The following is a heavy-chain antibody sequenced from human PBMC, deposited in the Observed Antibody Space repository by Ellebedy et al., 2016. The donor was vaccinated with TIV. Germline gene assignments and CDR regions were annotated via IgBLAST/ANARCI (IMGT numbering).Heavy chain of an antibody. V-gene: IGHV5-51*01. J-gene: IGHJ5*02. Sequence: GESLKISCKASGYSFTGYWIGWVRQMPGKGLEWMGIIYPGDSDTRYSPSFQGQVTISADKSVSTAYLQWSSLKASDTAMYYCASRNDILTGSGWFDPWGQGTLVTVSS. CDR2: IYPGDSDT. CDR3: ASRNDILTGSGWFDP. D-gene: IGHD3-9*01. CDR1: GYSFTGYW.